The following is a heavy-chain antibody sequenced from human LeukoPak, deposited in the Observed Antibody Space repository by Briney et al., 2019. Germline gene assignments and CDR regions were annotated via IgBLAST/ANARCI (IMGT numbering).Heavy chain of an antibody. D-gene: IGHD1/OR15-1a*01. CDR2: ISYSGST. CDR3: ATNKEYYYGMDV. Sequence: SETLSLTCTVSGGSISTNTYYWGWIRQPPGKGLEWIGYISYSGSTNYNPSLKSRVTISVDTSKNQFSLKLSSVTAADTGVYYCATNKEYYYGMDVWGQGTTVTVSS. J-gene: IGHJ6*02. V-gene: IGHV4-61*05. CDR1: GGSISTNTYY.